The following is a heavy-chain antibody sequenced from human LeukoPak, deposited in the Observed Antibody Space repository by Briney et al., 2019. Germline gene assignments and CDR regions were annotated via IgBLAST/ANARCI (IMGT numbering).Heavy chain of an antibody. CDR3: AGGRGSYSFDY. D-gene: IGHD1-26*01. V-gene: IGHV4-59*08. CDR1: GGSISSYY. J-gene: IGHJ4*02. CDR2: IYYSGST. Sequence: PSETLSHTCTVSGGSISSYYWSWIRQPPGKGLEWIGYIYYSGSTNYNPSLKSRLTMSVDTSKNQFSLRLSSVTAADTAVYYCAGGRGSYSFDYWGQGTLATVSS.